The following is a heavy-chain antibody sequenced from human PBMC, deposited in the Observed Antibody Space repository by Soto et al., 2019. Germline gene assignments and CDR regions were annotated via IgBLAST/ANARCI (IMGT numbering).Heavy chain of an antibody. CDR2: IDTYTGNT. D-gene: IGHD6-13*01. CDR1: GYTFTTYG. Sequence: QVQRVQSGGEVKKPGASVKVSCKAYGYTFTTYGISWVRQAPGQGLEWMGWIDTYTGNTIYAQRLQDRVTMTTDTSTSTTYMELRSLRSDDTALYYCTRDPGIAAPGRGLGDYWGQGTLVTVSP. J-gene: IGHJ4*02. V-gene: IGHV1-18*01. CDR3: TRDPGIAAPGRGLGDY.